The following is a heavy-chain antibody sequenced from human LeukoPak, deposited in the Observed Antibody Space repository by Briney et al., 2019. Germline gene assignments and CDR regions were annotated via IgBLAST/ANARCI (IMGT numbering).Heavy chain of an antibody. CDR1: GYTFTSYD. D-gene: IGHD3-22*01. CDR2: MNPNSGNT. J-gene: IGHJ6*03. Sequence: GASVKVSCKASGYTFTSYDINWVRQATGQGLEWMGWMNPNSGNTGYAQKFQGRVTLTRNTSISTAYMELSSLRSEDTAVYYCARGTEKYYYDSSGYPTLYYRDVWGKGTTVTVSS. CDR3: ARGTEKYYYDSSGYPTLYYRDV. V-gene: IGHV1-8*01.